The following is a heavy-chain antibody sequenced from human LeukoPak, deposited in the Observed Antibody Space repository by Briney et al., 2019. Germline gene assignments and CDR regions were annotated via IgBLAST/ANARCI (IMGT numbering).Heavy chain of an antibody. J-gene: IGHJ4*02. CDR3: ASRRGGIVGDY. CDR2: ISYDGNNK. D-gene: IGHD2-15*01. Sequence: GRSLRLSCAPSGFSFSSYAMHWVRQAPGKGLEWVAVISYDGNNKYYADSVKGRFTISRDNSKNKVYLQMNSLRAEDTAVYYCASRRGGIVGDYWGQGTLVTVSS. CDR1: GFSFSSYA. V-gene: IGHV3-30-3*01.